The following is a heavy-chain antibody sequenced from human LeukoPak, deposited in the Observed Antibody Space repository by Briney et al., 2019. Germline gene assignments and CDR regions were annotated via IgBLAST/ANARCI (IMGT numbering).Heavy chain of an antibody. D-gene: IGHD5-24*01. Sequence: RASVKVSCEASGYTFTSYYMHWVRQAPGQGLEWMGIIDPSGGSTSYAQKLQGRVTMTRDTSTSTVYMELSSLRSEDTAVYYCARPRDGYNYFDYWGQGILVTVSS. V-gene: IGHV1-46*01. J-gene: IGHJ4*02. CDR2: IDPSGGST. CDR1: GYTFTSYY. CDR3: ARPRDGYNYFDY.